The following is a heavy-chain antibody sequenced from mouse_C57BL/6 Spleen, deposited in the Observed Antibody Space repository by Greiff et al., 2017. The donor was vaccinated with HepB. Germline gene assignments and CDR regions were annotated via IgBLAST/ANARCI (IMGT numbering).Heavy chain of an antibody. V-gene: IGHV1-81*01. CDR2: IYPRSGNT. J-gene: IGHJ2*01. CDR3: ARSPTVVATETLYFDY. Sequence: LVESGAELARPGASVKLSCKASGYTFTSYGISWVKQRTGQGLEWIGEIYPRSGNTYYNEKFKGKATLTADKSSSTAYMELRSLTSEDSAVYFCARSPTVVATETLYFDYWGQGTTLTVSS. CDR1: GYTFTSYG. D-gene: IGHD1-1*01.